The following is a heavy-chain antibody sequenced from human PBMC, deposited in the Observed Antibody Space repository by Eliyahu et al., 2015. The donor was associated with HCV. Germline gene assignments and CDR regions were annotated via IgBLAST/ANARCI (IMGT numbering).Heavy chain of an antibody. CDR1: GFTFSSYG. J-gene: IGHJ4*02. CDR3: ARGGAYYDSSGLDY. V-gene: IGHV3-33*08. D-gene: IGHD3-22*01. Sequence: QVQLVESGGGVVQPGRSLRLSCAASGFTFSSYGMHWVRQAPGKGLEWVAVIWYDGSNKYYADSVKGRFTISRDNSKNTLYLQMNSLRAEDTAVYYCARGGAYYDSSGLDYWGQGTLVTVSS. CDR2: IWYDGSNK.